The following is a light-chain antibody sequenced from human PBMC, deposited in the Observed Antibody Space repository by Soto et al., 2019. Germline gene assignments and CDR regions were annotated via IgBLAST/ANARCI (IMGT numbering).Light chain of an antibody. Sequence: EIVWTQSPGTLSLSPGERATLSCRASQSVSSSYLAWYQQKPGQAPRLLIYGASSRAPGIPDRFSGSGSGTDFTLTIGRLEPEDFAVYYCQQYGSSPTTFGRGTKVEIK. V-gene: IGKV3-20*01. J-gene: IGKJ1*01. CDR1: QSVSSSY. CDR3: QQYGSSPTT. CDR2: GAS.